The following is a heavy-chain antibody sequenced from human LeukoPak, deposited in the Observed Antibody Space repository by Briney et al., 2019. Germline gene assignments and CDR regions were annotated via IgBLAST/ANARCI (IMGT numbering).Heavy chain of an antibody. CDR3: AGRWRGTLDY. D-gene: IGHD5-24*01. J-gene: IGHJ4*02. Sequence: PSETLSLTCPVSGTFGIGFYWTWLRQPPGQGLEWIGFIYSTGTTSYNSSLQSRVTISVDTSKNQFSLKLKSVIAADTAIYYCAGRWRGTLDYWGRGTLVAVSS. CDR2: IYSTGTT. V-gene: IGHV4-4*09. CDR1: GTFGIGFY.